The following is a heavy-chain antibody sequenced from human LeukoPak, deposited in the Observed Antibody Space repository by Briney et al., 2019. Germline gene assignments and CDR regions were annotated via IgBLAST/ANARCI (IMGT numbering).Heavy chain of an antibody. CDR3: AKDKRYSGYDPFDY. CDR2: ISGDGGST. V-gene: IGHV3-43*02. J-gene: IGHJ4*02. CDR1: GFIFDDYA. Sequence: GGSLRLSCAASGFIFDDYAMHWVRQAPGKGLEWVSLISGDGGSTYYADSVKGRFTISRDNSKNSLYLQMNSLRTEDTALYYCAKDKRYSGYDPFDYWGQGTLVTVSS. D-gene: IGHD5-12*01.